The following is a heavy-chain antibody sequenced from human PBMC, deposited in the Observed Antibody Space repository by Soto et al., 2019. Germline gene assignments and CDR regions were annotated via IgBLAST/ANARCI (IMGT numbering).Heavy chain of an antibody. Sequence: DVQLVESGGGLVQPGGSLRLSCAASGFSFSSSWMHWVRQAPGKGLVWVSRISFDGTATTSADAVKGRFIISRDNAKNTLFLQMHNLRADDTAMYYCVRDRRLRGHPFDIRGQGTVVSVSS. CDR2: ISFDGTAT. CDR1: GFSFSSSW. D-gene: IGHD2-21*02. J-gene: IGHJ3*02. CDR3: VRDRRLRGHPFDI. V-gene: IGHV3-74*03.